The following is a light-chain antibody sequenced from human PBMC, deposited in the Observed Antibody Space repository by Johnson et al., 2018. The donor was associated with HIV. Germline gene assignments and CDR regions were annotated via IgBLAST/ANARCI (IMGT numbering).Light chain of an antibody. CDR1: SSNIGNNY. V-gene: IGLV1-51*01. CDR2: DNN. CDR3: GTWDSRLSAHNYG. Sequence: QSVLTQPPSVSAAPGQKVTISCSGSSSNIGNNYVSWYQQLPGTAPKLLIYDNNKRPSGIPDRFSGSKSGTSATLGITGLQTGDEADYYCGTWDSRLSAHNYGFGTGTKVTVL. J-gene: IGLJ1*01.